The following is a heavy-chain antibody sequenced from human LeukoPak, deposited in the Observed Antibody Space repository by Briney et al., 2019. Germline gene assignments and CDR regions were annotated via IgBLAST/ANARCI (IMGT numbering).Heavy chain of an antibody. Sequence: GGSLRLSCAASGFTFSSYSMNWVRQAPGKGLVWVSRINSDGSTTNYADSVKGRFTISRDNAKNTLYLQMNSLRAEDTAVYYCARAADSSGYYDYWGQGTLVTVSS. CDR1: GFTFSSYS. D-gene: IGHD3-22*01. CDR2: INSDGSTT. V-gene: IGHV3-74*01. J-gene: IGHJ4*02. CDR3: ARAADSSGYYDY.